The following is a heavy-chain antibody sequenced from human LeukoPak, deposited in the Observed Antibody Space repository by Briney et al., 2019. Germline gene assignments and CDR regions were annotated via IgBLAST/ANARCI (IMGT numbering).Heavy chain of an antibody. V-gene: IGHV3-9*01. CDR1: GFTFDDYA. D-gene: IGHD6-13*01. CDR2: LSWNSGSI. J-gene: IGHJ4*02. CDR3: AKDKGYSSSWYYFDY. Sequence: GRSLRLSCAASGFTFDDYAMHWVRQAPGKGLEWVSGLSWNSGSIGYADSVKGRFTISRDNAKNSLYLQMNSLRAEDTALYYCAKDKGYSSSWYYFDYWGQGTLVTVSS.